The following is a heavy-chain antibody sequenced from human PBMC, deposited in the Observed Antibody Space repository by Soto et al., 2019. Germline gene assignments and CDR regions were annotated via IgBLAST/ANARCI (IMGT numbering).Heavy chain of an antibody. Sequence: QVQLQESGPGLVKPSETLSLTCTVSGGSISSYYWSWIRQPPGKGLEWIGYMYYSGSTNYNPSLKIRVTISVDKSKNQFSLKLSSVTAADTAVYYCAREITVTTYSGYFYYWGQGTLVTVSS. CDR1: GGSISSYY. CDR2: MYYSGST. J-gene: IGHJ4*02. V-gene: IGHV4-59*01. CDR3: AREITVTTYSGYFYY. D-gene: IGHD4-17*01.